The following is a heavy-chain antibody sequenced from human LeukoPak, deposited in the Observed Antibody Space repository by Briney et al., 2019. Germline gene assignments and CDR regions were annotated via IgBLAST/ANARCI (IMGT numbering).Heavy chain of an antibody. J-gene: IGHJ4*03. Sequence: PSETLSLTCAVYGGSFSTYYWSWIRQSPGKGLEWIAEIYHRGDTNYNPSVKSRVTISVDTTKNQFPLKVNSLTAADTAVYYCARGPTISETGYFDYWGQGTLVTVSS. CDR1: GGSFSTYY. V-gene: IGHV4-34*01. CDR2: IYHRGDT. D-gene: IGHD1-1*01. CDR3: ARGPTISETGYFDY.